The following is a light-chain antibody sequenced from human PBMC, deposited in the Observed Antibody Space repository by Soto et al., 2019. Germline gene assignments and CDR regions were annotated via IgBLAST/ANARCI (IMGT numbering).Light chain of an antibody. CDR2: RAS. Sequence: EIVMTQSPATLSVSPGGRATLSCRASQSVSSYLAWYQQRPGQPPRLLIYRASTRSTGIPARFSGSGSGTVFSLTISSLQSEDFAVYYCQQYSTWPPRYTFVQGTKLEI. V-gene: IGKV3-15*01. J-gene: IGKJ2*01. CDR1: QSVSSY. CDR3: QQYSTWPPRYT.